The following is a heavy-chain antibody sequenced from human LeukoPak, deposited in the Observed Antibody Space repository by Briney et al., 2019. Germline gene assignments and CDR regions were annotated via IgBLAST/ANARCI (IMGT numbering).Heavy chain of an antibody. J-gene: IGHJ4*02. CDR3: ARHSLIFLWEWTGNFDY. CDR2: IYYSGST. Sequence: SETLSLTCTVSGGSISSSSYYWGSIRQPPGKGLEWTGSIYYSGSTYYNPSLKSRVTISVDTSKNQFSLKLSSVTAAATAVYSSARHSLIFLWEWTGNFDYWGQGTLVTVTS. D-gene: IGHD3-10*01. V-gene: IGHV4-39*01. CDR1: GGSISSSSYY.